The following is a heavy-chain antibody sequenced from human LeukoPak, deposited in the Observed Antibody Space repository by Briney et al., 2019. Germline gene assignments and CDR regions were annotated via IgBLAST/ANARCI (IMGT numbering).Heavy chain of an antibody. CDR1: GGSISSSSYY. D-gene: IGHD3-22*01. Sequence: SETLSLTCTVSGGSISSSSYYWGWIRQPPGKGLEWVGSIYYSGSTYYNPSLKSRVTISVDTSKNQFSLKLSSVTAADTAVYYCARELRLLGKTYYYYYMDVWGKGTTVTVSS. J-gene: IGHJ6*03. CDR2: IYYSGST. CDR3: ARELRLLGKTYYYYYMDV. V-gene: IGHV4-39*07.